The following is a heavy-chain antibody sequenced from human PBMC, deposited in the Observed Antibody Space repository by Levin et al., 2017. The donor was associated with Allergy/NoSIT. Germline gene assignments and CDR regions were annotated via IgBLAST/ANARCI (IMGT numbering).Heavy chain of an antibody. Sequence: SETLSLTCTVSGGPIIRSSYYWGWIRQPPGKGLEWIGSIYYSGSTYYNPSLKSRVTISVDTSNNQFSLKLSSVTAADTAVYYCARHPLRYCGDNICYPYGLDVWGQGTTVTVSS. D-gene: IGHD2-15*01. J-gene: IGHJ6*02. CDR3: ARHPLRYCGDNICYPYGLDV. CDR2: IYYSGST. V-gene: IGHV4-39*01. CDR1: GGPIIRSSYY.